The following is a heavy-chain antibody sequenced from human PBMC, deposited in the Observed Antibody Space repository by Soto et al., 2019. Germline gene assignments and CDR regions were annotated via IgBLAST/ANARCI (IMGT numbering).Heavy chain of an antibody. Sequence: PSVKVSCKVSGYTLTELSMHWVRQAPGKGLEWMGGFDPEDGETIYSQKFQGRVTVTEDTSTDTVYMELSSLRSEDTAVYYCATLVSGEGVVGAILNWFDPWGQGTLVTAPQ. CDR2: FDPEDGET. CDR3: ATLVSGEGVVGAILNWFDP. CDR1: GYTLTELS. J-gene: IGHJ5*02. D-gene: IGHD1-26*01. V-gene: IGHV1-24*01.